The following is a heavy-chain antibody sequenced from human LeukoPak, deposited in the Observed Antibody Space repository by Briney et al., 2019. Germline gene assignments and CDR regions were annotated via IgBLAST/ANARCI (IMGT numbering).Heavy chain of an antibody. CDR2: IYYSGST. D-gene: IGHD3-22*01. CDR3: ARLDSPNAFDI. J-gene: IGHJ3*02. V-gene: IGHV4-31*03. CDR1: GGSISSGGYY. Sequence: SETLSLTCTVSGGSISSGGYYWSWIRQHPGKGLEWIGYIYYSGSTYYNPSLKSRVTISVDTSKNQFSLKLSSVTAADTAEYYCARLDSPNAFDIWGQGTMVTVSS.